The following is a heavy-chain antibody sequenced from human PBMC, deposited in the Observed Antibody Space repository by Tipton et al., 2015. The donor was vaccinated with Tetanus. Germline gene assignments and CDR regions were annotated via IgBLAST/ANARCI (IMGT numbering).Heavy chain of an antibody. CDR1: GGSITSGTYY. CDR2: IYYDGTT. Sequence: LRLSCIVSGGSITSGTYYWAWVRQPPGKGLEWIGNIYYDGTTYYNSPLKSRVTISLDTSKNRFSLKMTSVTAADTAVYYCARQADNWFDPWGQGTLVAVSS. CDR3: ARQADNWFDP. J-gene: IGHJ5*02. V-gene: IGHV4-39*01.